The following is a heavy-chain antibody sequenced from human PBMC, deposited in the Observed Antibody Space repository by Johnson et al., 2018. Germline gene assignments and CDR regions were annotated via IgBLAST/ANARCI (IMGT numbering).Heavy chain of an antibody. Sequence: VQLVQSGRGVVQPGRSLRLSCAASGFTFSNAWMNWVRQAPGKGLEWVGRIKSRSDGGTTDYAAPVKGRFTISRDASENTLYLQMNSLQTEDTGIYYCTASYYYDIGGFYATKTFDYWGQGTLVTVSS. J-gene: IGHJ4*02. D-gene: IGHD3-22*01. CDR3: TASYYYDIGGFYATKTFDY. V-gene: IGHV3-15*07. CDR2: IKSRSDGGTT. CDR1: GFTFSNAW.